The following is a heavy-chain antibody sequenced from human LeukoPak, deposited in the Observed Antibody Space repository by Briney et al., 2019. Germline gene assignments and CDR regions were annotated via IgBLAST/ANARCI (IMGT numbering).Heavy chain of an antibody. CDR3: ARDNYPYGMDV. V-gene: IGHV1-8*01. CDR2: MNPKSGNT. Sequence: ASVKVSCKASGYTFTSNDINWVRQATRQGHEWMGWMNPKSGNTGYAQKFQGRVTMTRNTSISTAYMELSSLRSEDTAVYYCARDNYPYGMDVWGQGTTVTVSS. J-gene: IGHJ6*02. CDR1: GYTFTSND.